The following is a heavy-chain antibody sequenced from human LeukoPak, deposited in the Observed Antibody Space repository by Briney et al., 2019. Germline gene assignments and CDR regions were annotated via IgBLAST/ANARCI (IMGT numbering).Heavy chain of an antibody. CDR2: IKHSGST. D-gene: IGHD5-12*01. CDR3: ARKRGYSGYDFDY. J-gene: IGHJ4*02. V-gene: IGHV4-34*01. Sequence: PSETLSLTCAVYGGSFSGYYWSWIRQPPGKGLEWIGEIKHSGSTNYNPSLKSRVTISVDTSKNQFSLKLSSVTAADTAVYYCARKRGYSGYDFDYWGQGTLVTVSS. CDR1: GGSFSGYY.